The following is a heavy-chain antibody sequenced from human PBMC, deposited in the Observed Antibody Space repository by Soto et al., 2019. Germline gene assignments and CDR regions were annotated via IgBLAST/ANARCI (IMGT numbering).Heavy chain of an antibody. CDR2: ISGSGGST. V-gene: IGHV3-23*01. Sequence: GSLRLSCAASGFTFSSYAMSWVRQAPGKGLEWVSAISGSGGSTYYADSVKGRFTISRDNSKNTLYLQMNSLRAEDTAVYYCAKEGVEGFGDYYYYAMEVWGKGTTGNVSA. CDR3: AKEGVEGFGDYYYYAMEV. J-gene: IGHJ6*04. D-gene: IGHD3-10*01. CDR1: GFTFSSYA.